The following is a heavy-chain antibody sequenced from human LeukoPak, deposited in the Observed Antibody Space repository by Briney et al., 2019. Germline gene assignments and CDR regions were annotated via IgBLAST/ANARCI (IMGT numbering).Heavy chain of an antibody. D-gene: IGHD6-13*01. J-gene: IGHJ6*02. Sequence: QPGGSLRLSCAASGFTFSSYAMSWVRQAPGKGLEWVSAISGSGGSTYYADSVKGRFTISRDNSKNTLYLQMNSLRAEDTAVYYCAKDFRSGYSSSWYNRNYYYYGMDVWGQGTTVTVSS. CDR1: GFTFSSYA. CDR2: ISGSGGST. CDR3: AKDFRSGYSSSWYNRNYYYYGMDV. V-gene: IGHV3-23*01.